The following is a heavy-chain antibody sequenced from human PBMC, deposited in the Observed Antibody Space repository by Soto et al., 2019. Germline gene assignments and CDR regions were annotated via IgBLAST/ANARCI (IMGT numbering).Heavy chain of an antibody. CDR2: MTYTGVST. J-gene: IGHJ4*02. V-gene: IGHV3-23*01. Sequence: EAQLLESGGDLVQPGGSLRLSCAASEFSFDDYAMSWVRQAPGKGLEWVSSMTYTGVSTYYADSVKGRFTISRDNSKDTLYLQMNSLRAEDTAIYYCAKASVWYPYFDSWGQGTLVTVSS. D-gene: IGHD6-13*01. CDR1: EFSFDDYA. CDR3: AKASVWYPYFDS.